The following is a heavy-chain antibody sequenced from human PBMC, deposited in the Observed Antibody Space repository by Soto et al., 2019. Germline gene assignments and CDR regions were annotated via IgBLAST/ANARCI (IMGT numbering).Heavy chain of an antibody. Sequence: QLQLQESAPGLVKPSETLSLTCTVSGGSISSSSYYWGWIRQPPGKGLEWIGSIYYSGSTYYNPSLKSRVTISVDTSKNQFSLKLSSVTAADTAVYYCAIHSSAEIDYWGQGTLVTVSS. J-gene: IGHJ4*02. CDR3: AIHSSAEIDY. V-gene: IGHV4-39*01. CDR1: GGSISSSSYY. CDR2: IYYSGST. D-gene: IGHD5-18*01.